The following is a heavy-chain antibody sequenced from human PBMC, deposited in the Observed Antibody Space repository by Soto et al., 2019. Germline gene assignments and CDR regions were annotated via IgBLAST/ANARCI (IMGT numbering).Heavy chain of an antibody. D-gene: IGHD1-26*01. CDR2: ISWDFCST. V-gene: IGHV3-43*01. J-gene: IGHJ4*02. Sequence: PGGSLSLSFAASGFTFDDYTMHWVRQAPGKGLEWVSLISWDFCSTFYLDSVKGRFTISRDHSKNMVYLQMNDLRAEDTPLFYCRRGPHLSSGSHELDYWGRRTRVTVSS. CDR3: RRGPHLSSGSHELDY. CDR1: GFTFDDYT.